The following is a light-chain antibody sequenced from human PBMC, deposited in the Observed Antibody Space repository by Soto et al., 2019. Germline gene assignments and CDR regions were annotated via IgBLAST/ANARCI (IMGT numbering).Light chain of an antibody. CDR1: SSDVGGYNY. Sequence: QSVLTQPASVSGSPGQSITISCTGTSSDVGGYNYVSWYQQHPDKAPKLMIYEVSNRPSGVSNRFSGSKSGNTASLTISGLQAEDEADDYCSSYTSSSTPYVVFGGGTKLTVL. CDR2: EVS. J-gene: IGLJ2*01. CDR3: SSYTSSSTPYVV. V-gene: IGLV2-14*01.